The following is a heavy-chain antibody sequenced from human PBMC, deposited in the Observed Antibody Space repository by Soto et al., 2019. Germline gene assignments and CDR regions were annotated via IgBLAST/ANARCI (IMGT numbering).Heavy chain of an antibody. CDR1: GYTLTELS. Sequence: ASVKVSCKVSGYTLTELSMHWVRQAPGKGLEWMGGFDPEDGETIYAQKFQGRVTMTEDTSTDTAYMELSSLRSEDTAVYYCATAFVSHPGFDPWVQGNLVTVSS. V-gene: IGHV1-24*01. D-gene: IGHD3-16*01. CDR2: FDPEDGET. J-gene: IGHJ5*02. CDR3: ATAFVSHPGFDP.